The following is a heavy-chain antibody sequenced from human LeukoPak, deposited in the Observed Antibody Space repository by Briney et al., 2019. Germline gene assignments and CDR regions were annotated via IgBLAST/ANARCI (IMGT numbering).Heavy chain of an antibody. CDR3: ARPPPTIYSGYDQLWLLAY. CDR1: GFTFSDYY. Sequence: GGSLRLSCAASGFTFSDYYMSWIRQAPGKGLEWVSYISSSGSTIYYADSVKGRFTISRDNAKNSLYLQMNSLRAEDTAVYYCARPPPTIYSGYDQLWLLAYWGQGTLVTVSS. J-gene: IGHJ4*02. D-gene: IGHD5-12*01. V-gene: IGHV3-11*01. CDR2: ISSSGSTI.